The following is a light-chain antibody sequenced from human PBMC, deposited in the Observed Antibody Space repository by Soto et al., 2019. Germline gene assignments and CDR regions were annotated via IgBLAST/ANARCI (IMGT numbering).Light chain of an antibody. CDR2: DAA. V-gene: IGKV3-15*01. CDR3: QQYYTRPHT. J-gene: IGKJ1*01. Sequence: EVVMTQSPATLSVSPGEGATLSCRASQSISNTLAWYQLRLGQSPRLLIYDAATTATGIPARFSGSGSGTEFTLTISSLQSEDFAVYYCQQYYTRPHTFGQGTKVEIK. CDR1: QSISNT.